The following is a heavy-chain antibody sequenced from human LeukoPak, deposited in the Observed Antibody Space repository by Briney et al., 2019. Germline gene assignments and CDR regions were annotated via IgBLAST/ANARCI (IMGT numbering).Heavy chain of an antibody. CDR3: AAGGYSYPNWFDP. Sequence: SQTLSLTCAVSGGSISSGGYSWSWLRQPPGKGLEWIGYIYHSGSTYYNPSLKSRVTISVDRSKNQFSLKLSSVTAADTAVYYCAAGGYSYPNWFDPWGQGTLVTVSS. D-gene: IGHD5-18*01. CDR2: IYHSGST. J-gene: IGHJ5*02. CDR1: GGSISSGGYS. V-gene: IGHV4-30-2*01.